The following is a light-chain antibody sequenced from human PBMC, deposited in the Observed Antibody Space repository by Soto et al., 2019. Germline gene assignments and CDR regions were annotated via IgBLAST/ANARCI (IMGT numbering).Light chain of an antibody. CDR1: SSDVGGYNY. J-gene: IGLJ1*01. V-gene: IGLV2-14*01. CDR2: EVS. Sequence: QSVLTQPASVSGSPGQSITISFTGTSSDVGGYNYVSWYQQQSGKAPKLMIHEVSNRPSGVSSRFSGSKSGNTASLTISVLQAEDAADYYCSSYTSSRAYVFGIGTKLTVL. CDR3: SSYTSSRAYV.